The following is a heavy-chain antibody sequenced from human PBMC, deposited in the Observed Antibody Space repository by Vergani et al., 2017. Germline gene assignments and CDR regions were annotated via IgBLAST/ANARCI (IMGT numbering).Heavy chain of an antibody. V-gene: IGHV3-23*01. J-gene: IGHJ6*03. D-gene: IGHD6-6*01. CDR3: AKDITLGEQLAIYYMDV. CDR2: ISGSGGST. CDR1: GVTFSSYA. Sequence: EVQLLESGGGLVQPGGSLRLSCAASGVTFSSYAMSWVRQAPGKGLEWVSAISGSGGSTYYADSVKGRFTISRDNSKNTLYLQMNSLRAEDTAVYYCAKDITLGEQLAIYYMDVWGKGTTVTVSS.